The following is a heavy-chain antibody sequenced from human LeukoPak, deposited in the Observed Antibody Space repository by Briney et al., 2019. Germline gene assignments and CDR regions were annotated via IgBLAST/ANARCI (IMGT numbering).Heavy chain of an antibody. V-gene: IGHV3-21*06. CDR2: IISSGSYM. J-gene: IGHJ3*02. CDR3: ARDLGEYSLGGDRAFDI. D-gene: IGHD3-10*01. CDR1: GFTFSSYS. Sequence: SPGGSLRLSCAASGFTFSSYSMNWVRQAPGKGLEWVSSIISSGSYMYYADSVKGRFTISRDNAKNSLYLQMNSLRAEDTAVYYCARDLGEYSLGGDRAFDIWGQGTMVTVSS.